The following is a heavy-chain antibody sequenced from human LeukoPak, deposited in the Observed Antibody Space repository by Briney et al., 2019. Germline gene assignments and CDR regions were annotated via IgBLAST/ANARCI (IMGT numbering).Heavy chain of an antibody. J-gene: IGHJ4*02. V-gene: IGHV3-23*01. CDR1: GFTFSSYA. CDR3: AKDLGYSSGWYRLHFDY. Sequence: GGSLRLSCAASGFTFSSYAMSWVRQAPGKGLEWVSGISGSGVSTYYADSVKGRFTISRDNSKNTVYLQMNSLRAEDTAVYYCAKDLGYSSGWYRLHFDYWGQGTLVTVSS. D-gene: IGHD6-19*01. CDR2: ISGSGVST.